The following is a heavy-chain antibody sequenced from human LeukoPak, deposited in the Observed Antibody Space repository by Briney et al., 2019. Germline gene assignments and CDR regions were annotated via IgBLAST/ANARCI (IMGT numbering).Heavy chain of an antibody. J-gene: IGHJ4*02. V-gene: IGHV3-21*04. Sequence: SGGSLRLSCAASGFTFSSYSMNWVRQAPGKGLEWVSSISSSSSYIYYADSVKGRFTISRDNSKNTLYLQMNSLRAEDTAVYHCAKDRIGHDSSGYFFFDYWGQGTLVTVSS. CDR1: GFTFSSYS. CDR2: ISSSSSYI. D-gene: IGHD3-22*01. CDR3: AKDRIGHDSSGYFFFDY.